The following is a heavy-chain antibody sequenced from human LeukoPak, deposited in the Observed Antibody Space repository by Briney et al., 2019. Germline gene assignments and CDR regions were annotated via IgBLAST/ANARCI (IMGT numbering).Heavy chain of an antibody. CDR2: ISGSGGST. Sequence: PGGSLRLSCAASGFTFSSYAMSWVRQAPGKGLEWVSAISGSGGSTYYADSVKGRFTISRDNSKNTLYLQMNSLRAEDTAVYYCAEGYDKGFYYFDYWGQGTLVTVSS. V-gene: IGHV3-23*01. J-gene: IGHJ4*02. CDR3: AEGYDKGFYYFDY. D-gene: IGHD3-22*01. CDR1: GFTFSSYA.